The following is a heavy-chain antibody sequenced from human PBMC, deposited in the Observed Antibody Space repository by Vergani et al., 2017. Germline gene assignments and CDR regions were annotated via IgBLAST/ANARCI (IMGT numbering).Heavy chain of an antibody. CDR2: ISSSSSYI. V-gene: IGHV3-21*01. CDR1: GFTFSSYS. CDR3: ARDPRDDFWSGYYANYYYYYYMDV. Sequence: EVQLLESGGGLVKPGGSLRLSCAASGFTFSSYSMNWVRQAPGKGLEWVSSISSSSSYIYYADSVKGRFTISRDNAKNSLYLQMNSLRAEDTAVYYCARDPRDDFWSGYYANYYYYYYMDVWGKGTTVTVSS. J-gene: IGHJ6*03. D-gene: IGHD3-3*01.